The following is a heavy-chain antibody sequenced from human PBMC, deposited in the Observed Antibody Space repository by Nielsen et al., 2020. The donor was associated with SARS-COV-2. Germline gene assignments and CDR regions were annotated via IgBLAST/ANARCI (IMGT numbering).Heavy chain of an antibody. J-gene: IGHJ4*02. V-gene: IGHV3-74*03. D-gene: IGHD3-10*01. Sequence: GESLKISCAASGFTFNSYWMHWVRQAPGKGLEWVSRIKTDGSATMYADSVKGRFTISRDNAKNTLDLQMNSLRAEDTAVYYCARDQNLWAIDYWGQGTLVTVSS. CDR2: IKTDGSAT. CDR1: GFTFNSYW. CDR3: ARDQNLWAIDY.